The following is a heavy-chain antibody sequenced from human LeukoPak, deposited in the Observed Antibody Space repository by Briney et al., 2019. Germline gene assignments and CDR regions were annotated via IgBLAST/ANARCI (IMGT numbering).Heavy chain of an antibody. Sequence: GGSLRLSCAASGFTVSSNYMSWVRQAPGKGLEWVSVIYSGGSTYYADSVKGRFTISRDNSKNTLYLQMNSLRAEDTAVYYCARGESIFGVVGDYWGQGTLVTVSS. CDR1: GFTVSSNY. D-gene: IGHD3-3*01. CDR2: IYSGGST. V-gene: IGHV3-53*01. J-gene: IGHJ4*02. CDR3: ARGESIFGVVGDY.